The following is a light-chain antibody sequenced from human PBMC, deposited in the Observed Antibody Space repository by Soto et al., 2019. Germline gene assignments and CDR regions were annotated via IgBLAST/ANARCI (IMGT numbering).Light chain of an antibody. J-gene: IGKJ3*01. CDR3: QQYNNWPPGVT. CDR1: QSVSSN. Sequence: EIVMTQSPATLSVSPGERATLSCRASQSVSSNLAWYQQKPGQAPRLLIYGASTRATGIPARFSGSGSGTEFTLTISSLQSEDFAVYYCQQYNNWPPGVTFGPGTKADIK. CDR2: GAS. V-gene: IGKV3-15*01.